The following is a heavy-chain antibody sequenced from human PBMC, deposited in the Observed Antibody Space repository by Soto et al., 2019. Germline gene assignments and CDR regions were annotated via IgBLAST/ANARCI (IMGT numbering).Heavy chain of an antibody. J-gene: IGHJ4*02. Sequence: SETLSLTCTVSGGSISSYYWSWIRQPPGKGLEWIGYIYYSGSTNYNPSLKSRVTISVDTSKNQFSLKLSSVTAADTAVYYCASTALAYCGGDCFFFDYWGQGTLVTVSS. V-gene: IGHV4-59*01. CDR3: ASTALAYCGGDCFFFDY. CDR2: IYYSGST. CDR1: GGSISSYY. D-gene: IGHD2-21*02.